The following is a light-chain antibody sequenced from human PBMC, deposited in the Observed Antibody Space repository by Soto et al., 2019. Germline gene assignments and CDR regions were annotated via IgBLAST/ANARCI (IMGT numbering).Light chain of an antibody. J-gene: IGKJ1*01. CDR2: KGS. V-gene: IGKV1-5*03. CDR3: QQYNSYSS. CDR1: QSIGSW. Sequence: DIQMTQSPSTLSASVGDRVTITCRASQSIGSWLAWFQQKPGKAPKVLIYKGSSLESGVPSRFSGSGSGTEFTLTISSLQPDDFATYYCQQYNSYSSFGQGTKVEIK.